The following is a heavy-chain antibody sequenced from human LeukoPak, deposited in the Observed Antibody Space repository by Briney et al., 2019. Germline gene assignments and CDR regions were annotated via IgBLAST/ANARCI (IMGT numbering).Heavy chain of an antibody. CDR2: INTSGGST. CDR3: ARDFLPDYYDILPGPQGY. J-gene: IGHJ4*02. CDR1: GYIFTSYY. V-gene: IGHV1-46*01. D-gene: IGHD3-9*01. Sequence: ASVKVSCTASGYIFTSYYIHWVRQAPGQGLEWMGIINTSGGSTSCAQKFQGRVTMTRDMSTSTVYMELSSLRSEDTAVYYCARDFLPDYYDILPGPQGYWGQGPLVTVSS.